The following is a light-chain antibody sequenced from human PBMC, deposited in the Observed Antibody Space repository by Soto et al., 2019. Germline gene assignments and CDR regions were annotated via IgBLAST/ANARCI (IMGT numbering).Light chain of an antibody. CDR2: TAA. V-gene: IGKV1-39*01. Sequence: IHMTQSPSSLSASVGDRVTITCRASQRITTYLNWYQQKPGKAPKLLISTAATLQGGVPSRFSGSGSGTDFTLTITNLQPEDFATYFCQQSYSTPYTFGQGTKLEIK. J-gene: IGKJ2*01. CDR1: QRITTY. CDR3: QQSYSTPYT.